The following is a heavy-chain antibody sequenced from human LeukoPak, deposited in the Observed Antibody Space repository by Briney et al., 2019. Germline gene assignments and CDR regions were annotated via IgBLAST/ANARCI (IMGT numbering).Heavy chain of an antibody. D-gene: IGHD4-23*01. V-gene: IGHV3-53*01. J-gene: IGHJ2*01. CDR3: ARERGATVVTSGYFDL. CDR1: GFTVSSNY. Sequence: PGGSLRLSCAASGFTVSSNYMSWVRQAPGKGLEWVSVIYSGGSTYYADSVKGRFTISRDNSKNTLYLQMNSLRAEDTAVYYCARERGATVVTSGYFDLWGRGTLVTVSS. CDR2: IYSGGST.